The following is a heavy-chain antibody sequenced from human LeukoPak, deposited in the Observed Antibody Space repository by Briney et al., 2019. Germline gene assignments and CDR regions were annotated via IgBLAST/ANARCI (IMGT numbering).Heavy chain of an antibody. CDR1: AFTFSSYA. CDR3: AIRAVAGIFDY. J-gene: IGHJ4*02. V-gene: IGHV3-23*01. CDR2: MSGSGGST. Sequence: GGSLRLSCAASAFTFSSYAMSWVRQAPGKGLEWVAAMSGSGGSTCYADSVKGRFTIARDNSKNTLYLQMNSLRAEDTDVYYCAIRAVAGIFDYWGQGTLVTVSS. D-gene: IGHD6-19*01.